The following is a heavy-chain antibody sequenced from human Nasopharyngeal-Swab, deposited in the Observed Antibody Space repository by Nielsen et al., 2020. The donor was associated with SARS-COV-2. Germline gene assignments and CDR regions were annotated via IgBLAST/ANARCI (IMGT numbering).Heavy chain of an antibody. CDR2: ISYDGSNK. CDR3: ARDHQRFLKWLSNYYYYMDV. D-gene: IGHD3-3*01. J-gene: IGHJ6*03. V-gene: IGHV3-30-3*01. Sequence: VRQAPGKGLEWVAVISYDGSNKYYADSVKGRFTISRDNSKNTLYLQMNSLRAEDTAVYYCARDHQRFLKWLSNYYYYMDVWGKGTTVTVSS.